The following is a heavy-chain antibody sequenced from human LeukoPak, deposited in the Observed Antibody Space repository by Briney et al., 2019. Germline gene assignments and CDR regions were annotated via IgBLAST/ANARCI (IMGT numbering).Heavy chain of an antibody. D-gene: IGHD5-18*01. CDR3: ARGFRGYSYGLDY. CDR2: IYYSGST. V-gene: IGHV4-59*01. J-gene: IGHJ4*02. CDR1: GGSISSYY. Sequence: SETLSLTCTVSGGSISSYYWSWIRQPPGKGLEGIGYIYYSGSTNYNPSLKSRVTISVDTSKNQFSLKLSSVTAADTAVYYCARGFRGYSYGLDYWGQGTLVTVSS.